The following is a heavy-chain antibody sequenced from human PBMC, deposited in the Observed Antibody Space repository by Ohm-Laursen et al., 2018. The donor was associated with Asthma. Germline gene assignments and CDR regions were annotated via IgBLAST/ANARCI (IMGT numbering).Heavy chain of an antibody. V-gene: IGHV3-74*01. CDR1: GFTFSNFA. CDR2: IFPDGRRT. D-gene: IGHD5-24*01. CDR3: ARGNLEGLQ. J-gene: IGHJ4*02. Sequence: SLRLSCAASGFTFSNFAMHWVRQGPGEGLVWISHIFPDGRRTNYADSVKGRFTISRDDAKNTLYLQMNSLRADDTAVYYCARGNLEGLQWGQGTLVTVSS.